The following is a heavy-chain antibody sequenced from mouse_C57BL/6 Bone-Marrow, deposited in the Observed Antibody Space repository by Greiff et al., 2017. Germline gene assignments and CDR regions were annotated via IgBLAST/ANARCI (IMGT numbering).Heavy chain of an antibody. CDR3: ARSSTFFYYFDY. CDR1: GYTFTTYP. V-gene: IGHV1-47*01. CDR2: FHPYNDDT. Sequence: LVESGAELVKPGASVKMSCKASGYTFTTYPIEWMKQNHGKSLEWIGNFHPYNDDTKYNEKFKGKATLTVEKSSNTFYLELSRLTSDDSAVYYCARSSTFFYYFDYWGQGTTLTVSS. D-gene: IGHD5-1*01. J-gene: IGHJ2*01.